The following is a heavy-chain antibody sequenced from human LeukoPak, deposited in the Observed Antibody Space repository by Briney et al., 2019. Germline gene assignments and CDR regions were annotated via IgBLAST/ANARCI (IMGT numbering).Heavy chain of an antibody. CDR1: GFTFSSYA. V-gene: IGHV3-23*01. CDR2: ISGSGGST. D-gene: IGHD2-2*02. Sequence: GGSLRLSCAASGFTFSSYAMTWVRQAPRKGLEWVSGISGSGGSTYYADSVKGRFTISRDNSKSTLYLQMNSLRAEDTAVYYCAEGRVPAAIPANWFDPWGQGTLVTVSS. J-gene: IGHJ5*02. CDR3: AEGRVPAAIPANWFDP.